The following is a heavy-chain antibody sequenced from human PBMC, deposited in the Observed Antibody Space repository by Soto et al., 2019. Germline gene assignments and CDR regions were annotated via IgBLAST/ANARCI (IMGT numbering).Heavy chain of an antibody. J-gene: IGHJ4*02. CDR1: GFTFSDYA. CDR2: VSLEGRNT. CDR3: AKGGAQWLVASDFKY. D-gene: IGHD6-19*01. Sequence: VQLVESGGGVVQPGRSLRLSCAASGFTFSDYAIHWVRQAPGKGLEWVEVVSLEGRNTHYAESVKGRFTISRDSSKNTVSIEMTMLRTEDTADDSGAKGGAQWLVASDFKYWGQGALVTVSS. V-gene: IGHV3-30*18.